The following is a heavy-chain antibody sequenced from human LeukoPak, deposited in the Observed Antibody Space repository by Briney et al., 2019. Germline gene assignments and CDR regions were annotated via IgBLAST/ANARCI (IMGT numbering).Heavy chain of an antibody. CDR1: GFIFSNYG. J-gene: IGHJ4*02. Sequence: GGSLRLSCAASGFIFSNYGMHWVRQDPGKGLEWVAVIWYDGSKKYYADSVKGRFTISRDDSKNTLYLQMNSLRAEDTAVYYCARVYSSGWADFNYWGQGTLVTVSS. D-gene: IGHD6-19*01. CDR3: ARVYSSGWADFNY. CDR2: IWYDGSKK. V-gene: IGHV3-33*01.